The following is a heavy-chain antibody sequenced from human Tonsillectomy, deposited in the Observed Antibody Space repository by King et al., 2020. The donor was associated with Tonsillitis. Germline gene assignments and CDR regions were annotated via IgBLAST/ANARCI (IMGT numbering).Heavy chain of an antibody. V-gene: IGHV5-51*01. CDR2: IYPDDSET. J-gene: IGHJ4*02. CDR3: ARREGSTLILDQ. Sequence: QLVQSGAEVKKPGQSLKISCQGSGYRFSDYWIAWVRQMPGKGLEWMGIIYPDDSETRYSPSFQGKVHISADASTHNAFLQWDSLEPSDTAVYYCARREGSTLILDQGGQGTGVTVPT. CDR1: GYRFSDYW. D-gene: IGHD3/OR15-3a*01.